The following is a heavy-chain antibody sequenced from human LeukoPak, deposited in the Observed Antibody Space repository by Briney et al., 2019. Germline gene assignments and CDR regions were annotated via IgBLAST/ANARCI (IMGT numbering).Heavy chain of an antibody. V-gene: IGHV3-30*18. Sequence: GGSLRLSCAASGFTFSSYGMHWVRLAPGKGLEWVAVISYDGSNKYYADSVKGRFTISRDNSKNTLYLQMNSLRAEDTAVYYCAKDLGTTGKYYYGMDVWGQGTTVTVSS. D-gene: IGHD1-1*01. CDR3: AKDLGTTGKYYYGMDV. CDR2: ISYDGSNK. CDR1: GFTFSSYG. J-gene: IGHJ6*02.